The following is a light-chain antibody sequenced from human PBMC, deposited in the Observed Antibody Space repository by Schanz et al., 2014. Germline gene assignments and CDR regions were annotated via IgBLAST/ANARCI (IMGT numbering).Light chain of an antibody. CDR3: QKYKSAPLT. V-gene: IGKV3-20*01. Sequence: EIVLTQSPGTLSLSPGGRATLSCRASQSVTSNYFAWYQQKPGQAPRLLIYGASSRANGIPDRFSGSGSGTDFILTISRLEPEDVATYYCQKYKSAPLTFGGGTNVEIK. CDR2: GAS. CDR1: QSVTSNY. J-gene: IGKJ4*01.